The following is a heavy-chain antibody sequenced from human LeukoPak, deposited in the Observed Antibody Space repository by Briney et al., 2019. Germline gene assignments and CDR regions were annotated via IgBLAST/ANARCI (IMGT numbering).Heavy chain of an antibody. CDR2: ISSSGGST. Sequence: GRSLRLSCAASGFSFSSYGMHWVRQAPGKGLEWVSGISSSGGSTYYADSVKGRFTISRDNSKNTLFLQMSSLRAEDTAVYYCAKRVSQLGKYYFDYWGQGTLVTVSS. J-gene: IGHJ4*02. CDR3: AKRVSQLGKYYFDY. D-gene: IGHD1-1*01. CDR1: GFSFSSYG. V-gene: IGHV3-23*01.